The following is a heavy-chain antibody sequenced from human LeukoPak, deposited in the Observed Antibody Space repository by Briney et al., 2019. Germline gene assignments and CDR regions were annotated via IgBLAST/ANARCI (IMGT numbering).Heavy chain of an antibody. V-gene: IGHV4-39*07. CDR1: GGSISSSSYY. J-gene: IGHJ4*02. CDR2: IYYSGST. D-gene: IGHD2-21*02. CDR3: ARALPIVVVTAIPGYFDY. Sequence: PSETLSLTCTVSGGSISSSSYYWGWIRQPPGKGLEWIGSIYYSGSTYYNPSLKSRVTISVDTSKNQFSLKLSSVTAADTAVYYCARALPIVVVTAIPGYFDYWGQGTLVTVSS.